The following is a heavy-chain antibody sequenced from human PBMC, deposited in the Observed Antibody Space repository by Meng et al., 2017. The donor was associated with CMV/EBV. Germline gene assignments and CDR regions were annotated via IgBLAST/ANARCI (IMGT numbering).Heavy chain of an antibody. J-gene: IGHJ6*02. D-gene: IGHD6-6*01. CDR2: INHSGST. CDR3: ARGGGIAARPRNYYGMDV. V-gene: IGHV4-34*01. Sequence: SETLSLTCAVYGGSFSGYYCSWIRQPPGKGLEWIGEINHSGSTNYNPYLKSRVTISVDTSKNQFSLKLSSVTAEDTAVYYCARGGGIAARPRNYYGMDVWGQGTTVTVSS. CDR1: GGSFSGYY.